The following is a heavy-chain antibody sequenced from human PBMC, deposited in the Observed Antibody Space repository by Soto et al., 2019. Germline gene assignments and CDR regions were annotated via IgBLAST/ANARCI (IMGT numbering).Heavy chain of an antibody. CDR1: GGSISSSDNY. J-gene: IGHJ4*02. Sequence: SETLSLTCSVSGGSISSSDNYWAWIRQPPGKGLEWIGSIYYSGNTYYNPSLKSRVTISVDTSKNQFSLNLSSVTAADTAVYYCANSGYDFNFDSWGQGTLVTVSS. V-gene: IGHV4-39*01. D-gene: IGHD5-12*01. CDR2: IYYSGNT. CDR3: ANSGYDFNFDS.